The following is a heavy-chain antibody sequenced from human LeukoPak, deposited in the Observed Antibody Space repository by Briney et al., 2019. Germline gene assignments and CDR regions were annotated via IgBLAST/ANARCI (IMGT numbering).Heavy chain of an antibody. CDR1: GFTFSSYG. J-gene: IGHJ6*03. V-gene: IGHV3-33*06. CDR3: AKDRGYCSSTSCYAGDYYYYMDV. D-gene: IGHD2-2*01. CDR2: IWYDGSNK. Sequence: GGSLRLSCAASGFTFSSYGMHWVRQAPGKGLEWVAVIWYDGSNKYYADSVKGRFTISRDNSKNTLYLQMNSLRAEDTAVYYCAKDRGYCSSTSCYAGDYYYYMDVWGKGTTVTVSS.